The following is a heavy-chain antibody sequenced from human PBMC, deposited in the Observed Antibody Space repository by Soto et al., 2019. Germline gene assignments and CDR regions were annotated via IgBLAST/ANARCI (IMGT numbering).Heavy chain of an antibody. CDR3: ARPGASSGWYFDDSLFDY. CDR2: IDPSDSYT. D-gene: IGHD6-19*01. CDR1: GYSFTSYW. J-gene: IGHJ4*02. V-gene: IGHV5-10-1*03. Sequence: EVQLVQSGAEVKKPGESLRISCKGSGYSFTSYWISWVRQMPGKGLEWMGRIDPSDSYTNYSPSFQGHVTISADKSISTAYLQWSSLKASDTAMYYCARPGASSGWYFDDSLFDYWGQGTLVTVSS.